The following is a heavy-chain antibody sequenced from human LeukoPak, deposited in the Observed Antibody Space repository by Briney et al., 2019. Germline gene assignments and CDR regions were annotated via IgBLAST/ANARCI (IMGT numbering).Heavy chain of an antibody. V-gene: IGHV4-59*08. J-gene: IGHJ4*02. Sequence: SETLSLTCAVYGGSFSSYYWSWIRQPPGKGLEWIGYIYYSGSTNYNPSLKSRVTISVDTSKNQFSLKLSSVTAADTAVYYCARHSGSGSYYFDYWGQGTLVTVSS. CDR1: GGSFSSYY. CDR2: IYYSGST. D-gene: IGHD3-10*01. CDR3: ARHSGSGSYYFDY.